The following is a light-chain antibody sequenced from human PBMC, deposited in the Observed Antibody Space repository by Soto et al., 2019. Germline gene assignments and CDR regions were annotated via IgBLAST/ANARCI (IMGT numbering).Light chain of an antibody. J-gene: IGLJ1*01. V-gene: IGLV1-40*01. Sequence: QSVLTQPPSVSGAPGQRVAISCTGSSSNIGAEYDVHWYQQLPGTAPKRLIYGDNNRPSGVPDRFSGSKSGTSASLAITGLQPEDDADYYCQSYDSSLTTFVFGTVTKLTVL. CDR3: QSYDSSLTTFV. CDR2: GDN. CDR1: SSNIGAEYD.